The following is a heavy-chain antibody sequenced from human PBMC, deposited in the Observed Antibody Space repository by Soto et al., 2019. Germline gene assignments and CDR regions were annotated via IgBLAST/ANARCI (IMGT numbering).Heavy chain of an antibody. CDR1: GGSISSGGYY. J-gene: IGHJ5*02. CDR2: IYYSGST. V-gene: IGHV4-31*03. CDR3: AREQLWSRGWFDP. Sequence: PSETLSLTCTVSGGSISSGGYYWSWIRQHPGKGLEWIGYIYYSGSTYYNPSLKSRVTISVDTSKNRFSLKLSSVTAADTAVYYCAREQLWSRGWFDPWGQGTLVTVSS. D-gene: IGHD5-18*01.